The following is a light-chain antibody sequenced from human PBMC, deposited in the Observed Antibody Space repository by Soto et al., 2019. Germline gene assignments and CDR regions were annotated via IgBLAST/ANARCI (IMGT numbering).Light chain of an antibody. V-gene: IGKV3-20*01. CDR3: QQKGT. Sequence: EIVLTQSPGPLSLSPGERATLSCRASQSVSSTYLAWYQQKHGQAPRLLIYRTSTRATGIPDRFSGSGSGTDFTLTISSLEPEDFAVYYCQQKGTFGQGTKVDIK. J-gene: IGKJ1*01. CDR2: RTS. CDR1: QSVSSTY.